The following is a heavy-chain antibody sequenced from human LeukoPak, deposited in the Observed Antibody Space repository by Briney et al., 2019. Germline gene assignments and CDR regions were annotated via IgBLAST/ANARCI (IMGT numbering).Heavy chain of an antibody. D-gene: IGHD1-7*01. Sequence: SETLSLTCTVSGGPISSSSYYWGWIRQPPGKGLEWIGSIYYSGSTYYNPSLKSRVTISVDTSKNQFSLKLSSVTAADTAVYYCVSQTGTAIDYWGQGTLVTVSS. J-gene: IGHJ4*02. V-gene: IGHV4-39*01. CDR1: GGPISSSSYY. CDR2: IYYSGST. CDR3: VSQTGTAIDY.